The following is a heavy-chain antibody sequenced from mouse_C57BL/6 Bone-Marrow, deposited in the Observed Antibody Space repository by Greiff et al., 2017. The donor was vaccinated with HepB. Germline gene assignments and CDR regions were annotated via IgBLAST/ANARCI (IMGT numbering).Heavy chain of an antibody. Sequence: QVQLQQPGAELVKPGASVKLSCKASGYTFTSYWMHWVKQRPGQGLEWIGMIHPNRGSTNYNEKFKSKATLTVDKSSSTAYMQLSSLTSADSAVYYCAACSIYYYGSFDYWGQGTTLTVSS. CDR3: AACSIYYYGSFDY. D-gene: IGHD1-1*01. CDR1: GYTFTSYW. CDR2: IHPNRGST. V-gene: IGHV1-64*01. J-gene: IGHJ2*01.